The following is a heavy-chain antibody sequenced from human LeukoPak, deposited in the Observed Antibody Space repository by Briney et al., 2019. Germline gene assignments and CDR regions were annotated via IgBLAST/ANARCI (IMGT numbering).Heavy chain of an antibody. D-gene: IGHD5-18*01. Sequence: PGGSLRLSRAASGFTFDDYAMHWVRQAPGKGLEWVSGISWNSGSIGYADSVKGRFTISRDNAKNSLYLQMNSLRAEDTALYYCAKGTKSGYSYGCYDYWGQGTLVTVSS. CDR2: ISWNSGSI. V-gene: IGHV3-9*01. CDR1: GFTFDDYA. J-gene: IGHJ4*02. CDR3: AKGTKSGYSYGCYDY.